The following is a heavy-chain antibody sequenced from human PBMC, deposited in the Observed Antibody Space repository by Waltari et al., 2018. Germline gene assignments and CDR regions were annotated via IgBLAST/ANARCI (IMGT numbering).Heavy chain of an antibody. CDR3: ARFPRDYSFDY. Sequence: QVQLQESGPGLVKPSQTLSLTCSVSGGSITRGIYYWTWIRQPAGKGLEWIGRIYTSGTTDYSPALRSRVTMSMDTSKNQFSLNLSSVTAADTAVYYCARFPRDYSFDYWGQGTLVTVSS. V-gene: IGHV4-61*02. CDR2: IYTSGTT. D-gene: IGHD4-17*01. CDR1: GGSITRGIYY. J-gene: IGHJ4*02.